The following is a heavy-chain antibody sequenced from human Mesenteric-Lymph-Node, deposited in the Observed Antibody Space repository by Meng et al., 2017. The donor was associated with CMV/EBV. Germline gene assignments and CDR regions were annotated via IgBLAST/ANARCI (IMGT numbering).Heavy chain of an antibody. CDR3: ARGIGILRYFDWLSSPYYFDY. CDR1: FSGYY. CDR2: INHSGST. J-gene: IGHJ4*02. V-gene: IGHV4-34*01. D-gene: IGHD3-9*01. Sequence: FSGYYWGWIRQPSGKGLEWIGEINHSGSTNYNPSLKSRVTISVDTSKNQFSLKLSSVTAADTAVYYCARGIGILRYFDWLSSPYYFDYWGQGTLVTVSS.